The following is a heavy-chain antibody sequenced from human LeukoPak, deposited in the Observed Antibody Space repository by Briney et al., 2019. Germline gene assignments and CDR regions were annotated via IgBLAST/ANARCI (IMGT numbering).Heavy chain of an antibody. CDR1: GGSISSYY. J-gene: IGHJ6*03. CDR3: ARRAECSSSYYYYYYMDV. Sequence: SETLSLTCTVSGGSISSYYWSWIRQPPGKGLEWIGYIYTSGSTNYNPSLKSRVTISVDTSKNQFSLKLSSVTAADTAVYYCARRAECSSSYYYYYYMDVWGKGTTVTVSS. V-gene: IGHV4-4*09. D-gene: IGHD6-6*01. CDR2: IYTSGST.